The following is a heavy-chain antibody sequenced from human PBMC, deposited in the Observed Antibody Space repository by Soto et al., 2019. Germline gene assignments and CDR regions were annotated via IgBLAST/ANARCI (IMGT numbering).Heavy chain of an antibody. V-gene: IGHV5-51*01. Sequence: PGESLKISCKGSGYSFTSYWIGWVRQMPGKGLEWMGIIYPGDSDTRYSPSFQGQVTISADRSISTAYLQWSSLKASDTAMYYCARGGDFWSGYLPHYYYHGMDVWGQGTTVTVSS. CDR3: ARGGDFWSGYLPHYYYHGMDV. J-gene: IGHJ6*02. CDR1: GYSFTSYW. D-gene: IGHD3-3*01. CDR2: IYPGDSDT.